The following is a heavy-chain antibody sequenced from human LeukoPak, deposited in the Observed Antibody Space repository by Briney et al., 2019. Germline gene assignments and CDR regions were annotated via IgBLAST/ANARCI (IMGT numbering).Heavy chain of an antibody. Sequence: SVTVSCTASGGTFSSYAISWVRQAPGQGLEWMGRIIPILGIANYAQKFQGRVTITADKSTSTAYMELSSLRSEDTAVYYCASPPGYYDSSGLDFDYWGQGTLVTVSS. CDR2: IIPILGIA. CDR1: GGTFSSYA. D-gene: IGHD3-22*01. J-gene: IGHJ4*02. V-gene: IGHV1-69*04. CDR3: ASPPGYYDSSGLDFDY.